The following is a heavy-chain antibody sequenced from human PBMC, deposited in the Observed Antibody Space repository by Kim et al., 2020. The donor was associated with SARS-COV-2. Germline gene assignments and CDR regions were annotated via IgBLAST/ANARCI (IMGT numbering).Heavy chain of an antibody. CDR1: GGSISSYY. CDR3: ARDNFVLSSRSFDY. V-gene: IGHV4-59*13. J-gene: IGHJ4*02. D-gene: IGHD6-13*01. Sequence: SETLSLTCTVSGGSISSYYWTWIRQLPGKGLEWLGYIYDSGSINYHPSLRSRVTISLDTSKKQFSLKLSSVTAADTAKYYCARDNFVLSSRSFDYWGQGTLVTVSS. CDR2: IYDSGSI.